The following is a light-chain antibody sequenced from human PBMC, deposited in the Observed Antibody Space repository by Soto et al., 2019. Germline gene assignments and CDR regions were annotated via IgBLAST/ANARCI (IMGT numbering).Light chain of an antibody. CDR2: GAT. CDR1: QSLSSNY. J-gene: IGKJ5*01. V-gene: IGKV3-20*01. CDR3: QQYGSSYT. Sequence: EIVLTQSPGTLSLSPGERATLSCRASQSLSSNYLAWYQQKPGQAPRLLMYGATSRATGIPDRFSGSGSGTDFTLTISRLEPEDFAVYYCQQYGSSYTFGQGTRLEIK.